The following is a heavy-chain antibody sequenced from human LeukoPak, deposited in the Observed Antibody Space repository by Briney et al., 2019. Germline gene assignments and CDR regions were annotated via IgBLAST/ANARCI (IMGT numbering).Heavy chain of an antibody. J-gene: IGHJ4*02. Sequence: GGSLRLSCAASGFTFSGYWMTWGRQAPGKGREGGANIKQDGSEKYYVDSVKGRFTISRDNAKNSLFLQMNTLIADDTAVYYCARDLRITMIVERGPVDYWGQGTLVTVSS. V-gene: IGHV3-7*01. D-gene: IGHD3-22*01. CDR2: IKQDGSEK. CDR1: GFTFSGYW. CDR3: ARDLRITMIVERGPVDY.